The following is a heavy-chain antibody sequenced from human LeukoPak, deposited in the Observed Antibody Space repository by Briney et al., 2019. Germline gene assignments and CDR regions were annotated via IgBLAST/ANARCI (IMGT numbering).Heavy chain of an antibody. V-gene: IGHV4-59*12. CDR1: GGSITSYY. CDR2: IYYSGTT. CDR3: ARDGYYYDSSGYYEKMYYFDY. Sequence: SETLSLTCTVSGGSITSYYWSWIRQPPGKGLEWIGYIYYSGTTNYNPSLKSRVTMSVDTSKNQFSLKLSSVTAADTAVYYCARDGYYYDSSGYYEKMYYFDYWGQGTLVTVSS. J-gene: IGHJ4*02. D-gene: IGHD3-22*01.